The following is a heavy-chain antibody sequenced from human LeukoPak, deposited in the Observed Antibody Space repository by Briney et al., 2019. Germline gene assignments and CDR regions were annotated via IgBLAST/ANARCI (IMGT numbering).Heavy chain of an antibody. CDR3: AKGALYGSGSYYTAFDI. CDR2: ITSSGDRM. Sequence: PGGSLRLSCAASGFTFGSCAMTWVRQAPEQGLEWVSTITSSGDRMFYADSVKGRFTISRDNSKNTLYLQVNSLRAGDTALYYCAKGALYGSGSYYTAFDIWGQGTMVTVSS. D-gene: IGHD3-10*01. V-gene: IGHV3-23*01. J-gene: IGHJ3*02. CDR1: GFTFGSCA.